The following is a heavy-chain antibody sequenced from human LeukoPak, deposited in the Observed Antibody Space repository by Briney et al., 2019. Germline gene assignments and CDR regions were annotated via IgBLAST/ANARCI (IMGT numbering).Heavy chain of an antibody. Sequence: SETLSLTCTVSGGSISSGSYYWSWIRQPPGKGLEWTGSIYYSGSTYYNPSVKSRVTKSVDTSKNQFCLKLSYVTAAHTAVDYCAREPVAGRNWFDPWGQRTLVTVSS. CDR3: AREPVAGRNWFDP. J-gene: IGHJ5*02. CDR2: IYYSGST. D-gene: IGHD6-19*01. CDR1: GGSISSGSYY. V-gene: IGHV4-39*07.